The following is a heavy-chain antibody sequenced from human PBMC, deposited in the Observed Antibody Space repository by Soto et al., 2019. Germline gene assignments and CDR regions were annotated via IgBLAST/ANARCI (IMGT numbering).Heavy chain of an antibody. V-gene: IGHV3-15*07. CDR3: TTGWSGYDSPRLGYYYYGMDV. Sequence: EVQLVESGGGLVKPGGSLRLSCAASGFTFSNAWMNWVRQAPGKGLEWVGRIKSKTDGGTTDYAAPVKGRFTISRDDSKNTLYLQMNSLKTEDTAVYYCTTGWSGYDSPRLGYYYYGMDVWGQGTTVTVSS. D-gene: IGHD5-12*01. J-gene: IGHJ6*02. CDR1: GFTFSNAW. CDR2: IKSKTDGGTT.